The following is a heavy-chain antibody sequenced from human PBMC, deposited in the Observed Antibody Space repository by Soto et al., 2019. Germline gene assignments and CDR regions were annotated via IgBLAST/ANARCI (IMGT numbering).Heavy chain of an antibody. Sequence: GGSLRLSCAASGFTFSSYAMSWVRRAPGKGLEWVSAISGSGGSTYYADSVKGRFTISRDNSKNTLYLQMNSLRAEDTALYYCAKDRTSYYDFWSGYFENNCFDTWRQRTLVTVSS. CDR1: GFTFSSYA. V-gene: IGHV3-23*01. CDR2: ISGSGGST. CDR3: AKDRTSYYDFWSGYFENNCFDT. D-gene: IGHD3-3*01. J-gene: IGHJ5*02.